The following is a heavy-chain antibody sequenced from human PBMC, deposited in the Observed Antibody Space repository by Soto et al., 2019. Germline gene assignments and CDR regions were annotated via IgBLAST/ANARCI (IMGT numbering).Heavy chain of an antibody. CDR3: ARGYCSGGSCYSGEYYYYYYGMDV. V-gene: IGHV1-69*13. CDR2: IIPIFGTA. Sequence: SVKVSCKASGGTFSSYAISWVRQAPGQGLEWMGGIIPIFGTANYAQKFQGRVTITADESTSTAYMELSSLRSEDTAVYYCARGYCSGGSCYSGEYYYYYYGMDVWGQGTTVTVSS. D-gene: IGHD2-15*01. J-gene: IGHJ6*02. CDR1: GGTFSSYA.